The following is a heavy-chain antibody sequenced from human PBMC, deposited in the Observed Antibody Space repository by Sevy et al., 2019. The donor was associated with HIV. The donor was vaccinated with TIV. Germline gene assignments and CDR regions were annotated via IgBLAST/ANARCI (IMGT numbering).Heavy chain of an antibody. CDR1: GFTFSSYG. CDR3: ARVARSGVNYYYMDV. D-gene: IGHD3-10*01. V-gene: IGHV3-33*01. J-gene: IGHJ6*03. CDR2: IWYDGSNK. Sequence: GGSLRLSCAASGFTFSSYGMHWLRQAPGKGLEWVAVIWYDGSNKYYADSVKGRFTISRDNSKNTLYLQMNSLRAEDTAVYYCARVARSGVNYYYMDVWGKGTTVTVSS.